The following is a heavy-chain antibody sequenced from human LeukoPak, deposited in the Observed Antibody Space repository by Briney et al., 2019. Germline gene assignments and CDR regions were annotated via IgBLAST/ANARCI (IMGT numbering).Heavy chain of an antibody. D-gene: IGHD2-2*01. CDR2: ISYDGSEK. V-gene: IGHV3-30*04. CDR1: GFTFSSYA. Sequence: GGSLRLSCSASGFTFSSYAMHWVRQAPGKGLEWVAVISYDGSEKYYADSVKGRFTISRDNSKNTLYLQMTSLRAEDTAVYYCAKEYCSTTNCLGDWGLGTLVTVSS. CDR3: AKEYCSTTNCLGD. J-gene: IGHJ4*02.